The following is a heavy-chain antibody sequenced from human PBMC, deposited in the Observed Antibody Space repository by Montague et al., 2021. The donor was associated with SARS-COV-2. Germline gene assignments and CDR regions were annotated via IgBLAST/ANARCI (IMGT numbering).Heavy chain of an antibody. D-gene: IGHD4/OR15-4a*01. J-gene: IGHJ4*02. CDR3: ARGGYGGWTGYYFDY. CDR2: IHHSGST. CDR1: GGSISSSNW. V-gene: IGHV4-4*02. Sequence: SETLSLTCAVAGGSISSSNWWSWVRQPPGKGLEWIGEIHHSGSTKYNPSLKSRVTMSVDRSKNHFSLRLSSVTAADTAMYYCARGGYGGWTGYYFDYWGQGTLVTVSS.